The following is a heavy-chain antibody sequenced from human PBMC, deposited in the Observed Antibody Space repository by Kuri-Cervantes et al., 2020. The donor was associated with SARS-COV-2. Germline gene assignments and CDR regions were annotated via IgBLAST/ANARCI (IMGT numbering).Heavy chain of an antibody. CDR2: IYYSGSS. CDR1: GGSISSGDYH. J-gene: IGHJ6*03. CDR3: ARGHCSSTSCYINYYYYMDV. Sequence: SETLSLTCTVSGGSISSGDYHWNWIRQAPGKGLEWIGYIYYSGSSYYNPSLKSRVTISGHTSKNQFSLKLSSVTAADTAVYYCARGHCSSTSCYINYYYYMDVWGKGTTVTVSS. V-gene: IGHV4-30-4*08. D-gene: IGHD2-2*01.